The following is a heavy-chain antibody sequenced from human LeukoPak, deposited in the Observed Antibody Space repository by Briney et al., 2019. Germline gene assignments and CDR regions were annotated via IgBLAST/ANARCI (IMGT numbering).Heavy chain of an antibody. V-gene: IGHV3-48*01. Sequence: GGSLRLSCAASGFTFSIYSMNWVRQAPGKGLEWVSYISSSSSTIYYADSVKGRFTISRDNAKNSLYLQMNSLRAEDTAVYYCARDVAAAGLGNYGMDVWGQGTTVTVSS. CDR2: ISSSSSTI. CDR3: ARDVAAAGLGNYGMDV. D-gene: IGHD6-13*01. CDR1: GFTFSIYS. J-gene: IGHJ6*02.